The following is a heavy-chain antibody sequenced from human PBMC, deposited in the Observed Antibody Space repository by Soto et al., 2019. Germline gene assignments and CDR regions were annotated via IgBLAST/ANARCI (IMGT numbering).Heavy chain of an antibody. J-gene: IGHJ6*03. V-gene: IGHV4-34*01. CDR1: GGSFSGYY. D-gene: IGHD3-10*02. CDR2: INHSGST. Sequence: PSETLSLTCTVYGGSFSGYYWSWIRQPPGKGLEWIGEINHSGSTNYNPSLKSRVTISVDTSKNQFSLKLSSVTAADTAVYYCARDYVGGFGYYYYMDVWGKGTTVTVSS. CDR3: ARDYVGGFGYYYYMDV.